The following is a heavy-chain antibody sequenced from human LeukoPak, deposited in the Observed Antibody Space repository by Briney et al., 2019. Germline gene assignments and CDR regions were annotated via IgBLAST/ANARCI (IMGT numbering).Heavy chain of an antibody. CDR3: ARPLGHYDSSGPYDAFDI. J-gene: IGHJ3*02. D-gene: IGHD3-22*01. CDR1: RYTFTGYY. V-gene: IGHV1-2*02. CDR2: DNPNSGGT. Sequence: ASVKVSCKGSRYTFTGYYMHWVRQAPGQGLEWMGWDNPNSGGTNYAQKFQDRVTMTRDTSISTAYMELSSLRSDDTAVYYCARPLGHYDSSGPYDAFDIWGQGTMVTVSS.